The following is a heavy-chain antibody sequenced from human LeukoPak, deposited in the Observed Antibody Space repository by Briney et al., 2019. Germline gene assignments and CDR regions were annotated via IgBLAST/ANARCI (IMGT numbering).Heavy chain of an antibody. CDR2: IIPIFGTA. CDR3: ARDWEYQLLQGRYYYYYMDV. V-gene: IGHV1-69*05. D-gene: IGHD2-2*01. Sequence: SVKVSCKASGGTFSSYAISWVRQAPGQGLEWMGGIIPIFGTANYAQKFQGRVTITTDESTSTAYMELSSLRSEDTAVYYCARDWEYQLLQGRYYYYYMDVWGKGTTVTVSS. CDR1: GGTFSSYA. J-gene: IGHJ6*03.